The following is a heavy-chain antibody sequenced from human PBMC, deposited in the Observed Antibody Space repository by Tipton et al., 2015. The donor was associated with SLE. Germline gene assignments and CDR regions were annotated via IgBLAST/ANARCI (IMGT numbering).Heavy chain of an antibody. CDR1: GFTFSSYG. J-gene: IGHJ4*02. CDR3: AKDGYYDFWSGYYLDY. CDR2: IKQDGSEK. D-gene: IGHD3-3*01. V-gene: IGHV3-30*02. Sequence: SLRLSCAASGFTFSSYGMHWVRQAPGKGLEWVANIKQDGSEKYYADSVKGRFTISRDNSKNTLYLQMNSLRAEDTAVYYCAKDGYYDFWSGYYLDYWGQGTLVTVSS.